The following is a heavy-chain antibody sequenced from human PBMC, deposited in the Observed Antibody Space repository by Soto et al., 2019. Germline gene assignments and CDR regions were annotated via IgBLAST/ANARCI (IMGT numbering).Heavy chain of an antibody. V-gene: IGHV3-48*02. CDR1: GFSFSGWS. CDR2: INTGSTLI. J-gene: IGHJ4*02. Sequence: GGSLRLSCAASGFSFSGWSYNWVRQAAGKGLEWVSYINTGSTLIYYADSVRGRFTVSRDDAENSLHLQMDSLREEDTATYYCARERGNCYEGYYSDFWDQGVLVTVSS. D-gene: IGHD2-15*01. CDR3: ARERGNCYEGYYSDF.